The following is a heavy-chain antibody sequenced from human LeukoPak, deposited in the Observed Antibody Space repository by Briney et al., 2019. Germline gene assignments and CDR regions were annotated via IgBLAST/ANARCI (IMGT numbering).Heavy chain of an antibody. CDR2: INPTGGST. V-gene: IGHV1-46*01. CDR3: AGYYDSSGYYYFSGPPIAFDI. D-gene: IGHD3-22*01. J-gene: IGHJ3*02. CDR1: GYTFTSYY. Sequence: ASVKVSCKASGYTFTSYYMHWVRQAPGQGLEWMGLINPTGGSTGYAQKLQGRVTMTTDTSTRTAYMELSRLRSDDTAVYYCAGYYDSSGYYYFSGPPIAFDIWGQGTMVTVSS.